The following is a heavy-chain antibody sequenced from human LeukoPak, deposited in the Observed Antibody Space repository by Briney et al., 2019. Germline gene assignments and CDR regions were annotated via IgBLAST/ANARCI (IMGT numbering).Heavy chain of an antibody. Sequence: TGGSLRLSCAASGFTFSNCGMNWVRQAPGKGLEWVSGITANGGTTYYADSVKGRFTISRDNSKNTLYMQMNSLRAEDTAVYYCARGVRIAVAGNIDYWGQGTLVTVSS. CDR1: GFTFSNCG. D-gene: IGHD6-19*01. J-gene: IGHJ4*02. CDR3: ARGVRIAVAGNIDY. CDR2: ITANGGTT. V-gene: IGHV3-23*01.